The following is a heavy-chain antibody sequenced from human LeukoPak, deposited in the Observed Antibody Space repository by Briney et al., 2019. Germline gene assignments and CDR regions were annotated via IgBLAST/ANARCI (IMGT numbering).Heavy chain of an antibody. CDR3: AKGNWPYYYYMDV. CDR2: ISWNSGSI. D-gene: IGHD1-1*01. Sequence: TGRSLRLSCAASGFTFDDYAMHWVRQAPGKGLEWVSGISWNSGSIGYADSVKGRFTISRDNAKNSLYLQMNSLRAEDTAVYYCAKGNWPYYYYMDVWGKGTTVTVSS. CDR1: GFTFDDYA. V-gene: IGHV3-9*01. J-gene: IGHJ6*03.